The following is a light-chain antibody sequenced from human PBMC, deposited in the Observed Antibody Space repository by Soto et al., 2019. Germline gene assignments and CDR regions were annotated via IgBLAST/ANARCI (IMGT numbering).Light chain of an antibody. CDR1: NSDVGAYSY. V-gene: IGLV2-14*03. CDR3: SSYTAFTTYV. Sequence: QSALTQPASMSGSPGQSITISCTGTNSDVGAYSYVSWYQQYPGKAPKLLIYDVGARPSGISDRFSGSKSGNTASLTISGLQAEDEADYYCSSYTAFTTYVFGSGTKLTVL. CDR2: DVG. J-gene: IGLJ1*01.